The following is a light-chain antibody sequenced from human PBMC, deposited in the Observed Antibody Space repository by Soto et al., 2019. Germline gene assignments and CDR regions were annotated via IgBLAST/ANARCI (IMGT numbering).Light chain of an antibody. CDR1: QSISNY. Sequence: DIQMTQSPSSLSASVGDRVTITCRASQSISNYLNWYQQKPGKAPKLLMYAASSLQSGVPSRFSGSGSGKAFTLTISSLQPEDFATYYWQQSYSTPRAFGQGAEVEIK. J-gene: IGKJ1*01. CDR2: AAS. V-gene: IGKV1-39*01. CDR3: QQSYSTPRA.